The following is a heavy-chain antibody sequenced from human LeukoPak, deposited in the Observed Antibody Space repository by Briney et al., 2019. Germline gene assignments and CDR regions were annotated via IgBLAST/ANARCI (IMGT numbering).Heavy chain of an antibody. CDR1: GFTFSSYS. Sequence: GGSLRLSSAASGFTFSSYSMNWVRQAPGKGLEWVSYIRSSSSTIYYADSVKGRFTISRDNAKNSLYLQMNSLRAEDTAVYYCARDARIAVAVRLLIDYWGQGTLVTVSS. D-gene: IGHD6-19*01. CDR3: ARDARIAVAVRLLIDY. J-gene: IGHJ4*02. V-gene: IGHV3-48*04. CDR2: IRSSSSTI.